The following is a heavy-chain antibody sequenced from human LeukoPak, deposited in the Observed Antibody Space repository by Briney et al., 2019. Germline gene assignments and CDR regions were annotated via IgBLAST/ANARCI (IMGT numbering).Heavy chain of an antibody. J-gene: IGHJ4*02. CDR3: AKHRIVGARPLDY. CDR2: ISGSGGST. D-gene: IGHD1-26*01. Sequence: GGPLRLSCAASGFTFSSYARSWVRQAPGKGLEWVSAISGSGGSTYYADSVKGRFTISRDNSKNTLYLQMNSLRAEDTAVYYCAKHRIVGARPLDYWGQGTLVTVSS. V-gene: IGHV3-23*01. CDR1: GFTFSSYA.